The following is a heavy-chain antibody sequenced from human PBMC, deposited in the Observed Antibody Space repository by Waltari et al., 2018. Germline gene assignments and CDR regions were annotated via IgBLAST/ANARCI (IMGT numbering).Heavy chain of an antibody. CDR2: IYHGRGT. CDR1: GYSISSGYY. J-gene: IGHJ4*02. D-gene: IGHD6-19*01. V-gene: IGHV4-38-2*02. Sequence: QVQLQESGPGLMKPSETLSLTCRVSGYSISSGYYWAWIRQSPGKGLEWIGSIYHGRGTDYNPSLKSRVTMSIDTSKNQFSLELTSVTAADTAVYYCARHIALAGMRPALGYWGQGTLVTVSS. CDR3: ARHIALAGMRPALGY.